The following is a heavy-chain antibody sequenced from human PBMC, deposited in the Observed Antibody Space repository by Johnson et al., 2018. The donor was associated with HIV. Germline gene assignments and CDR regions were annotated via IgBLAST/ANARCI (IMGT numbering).Heavy chain of an antibody. CDR3: ARDREYGLAWGWALDI. CDR2: IGTRSDT. CDR1: GFAFSTYD. J-gene: IGHJ3*02. V-gene: IGHV3-13*01. D-gene: IGHD6-19*01. Sequence: VQLVESGGGLVQPGGSTRLSCVASGFAFSTYDMHWVRQVPGKGLEWVGAIGTRSDTYYPASVKGRFTISRDNSKNTLYLQTNSLRGEDTAVYYCARDREYGLAWGWALDIWGQGTMVTVSS.